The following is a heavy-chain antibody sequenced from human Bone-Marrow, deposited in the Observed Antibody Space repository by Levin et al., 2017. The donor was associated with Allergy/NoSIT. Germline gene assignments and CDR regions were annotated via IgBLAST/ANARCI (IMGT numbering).Heavy chain of an antibody. CDR3: ARGGYCSSTSCDTVGGMDV. CDR2: ISGSGGST. J-gene: IGHJ6*02. CDR1: RFTFTSYA. D-gene: IGHD2-2*01. V-gene: IGHV3-23*01. Sequence: ETLSLTCAASRFTFTSYAMNWVRQAPGKGLEWVSAISGSGGSTYYADSVKGRFTISRDNSKNTLYLQMNSLRGEDTAVYYCARGGYCSSTSCDTVGGMDVWGQGTTVTVSS.